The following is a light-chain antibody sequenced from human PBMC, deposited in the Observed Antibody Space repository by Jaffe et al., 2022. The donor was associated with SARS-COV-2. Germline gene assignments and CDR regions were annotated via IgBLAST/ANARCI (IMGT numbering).Light chain of an antibody. CDR1: QSIGTW. J-gene: IGKJ1*01. CDR3: QQYYTYSPT. V-gene: IGKV1-5*03. Sequence: DIQMTQSPSTLSASVGDRVTITCRASQSIGTWLAWYQRKPGKAPKLLIYQASSLQIGVPSRFSGSGSATDFTLTISSLQPDDFATYLCQQYYTYSPTFGQGTKVDIK. CDR2: QAS.